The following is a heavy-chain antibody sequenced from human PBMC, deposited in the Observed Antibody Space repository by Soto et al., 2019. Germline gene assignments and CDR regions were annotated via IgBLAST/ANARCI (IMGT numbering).Heavy chain of an antibody. CDR3: ARIHLAVAVSPWFDP. J-gene: IGHJ5*02. D-gene: IGHD6-19*01. CDR1: GLSITDSEMG. Sequence: QVTLKESGPVLVKPTETLTLRCTVSGLSITDSEMGVSWIRQPPGPPLEWLAHIDSSGEKSYRTFLKSRLAISKGTSKSQIVLTMTNMDPAATATYYCARIHLAVAVSPWFDPWGQGIPVTVS. CDR2: IDSSGEK. V-gene: IGHV2-26*01.